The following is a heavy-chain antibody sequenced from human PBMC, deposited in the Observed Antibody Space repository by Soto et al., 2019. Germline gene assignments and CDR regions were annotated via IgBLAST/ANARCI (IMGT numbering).Heavy chain of an antibody. V-gene: IGHV1-18*01. J-gene: IGHJ6*02. Sequence: QVQLVQSGPEVRKPGASVKVSCEASGYTLTTSGISWVRQVPGQGLEWMGWISTYNGDTNSAQNFQGRGLMTADTSTGTAYMELMSLKSDDTAVYYCARQGSWPYYYYGLDVWGQGTTVTVSS. D-gene: IGHD1-26*01. CDR1: GYTLTTSG. CDR2: ISTYNGDT. CDR3: ARQGSWPYYYYGLDV.